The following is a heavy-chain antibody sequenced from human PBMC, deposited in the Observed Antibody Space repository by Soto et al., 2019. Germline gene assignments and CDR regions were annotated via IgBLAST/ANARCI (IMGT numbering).Heavy chain of an antibody. CDR2: IYYSGST. J-gene: IGHJ1*01. V-gene: IGHV4-31*03. D-gene: IGHD6-13*01. CDR3: ARGYSSSWYRVQYFQH. Sequence: SQTLCLTCTVSGGSISSGGYYWTWICQHPGKGLEWIGYIYYSGSTYYNPSLKSRVTVSVDTSKNQFSLKLSSVTAGDTAVYYCARGYSSSWYRVQYFQHWGEGTLVTVS. CDR1: GGSISSGGYY.